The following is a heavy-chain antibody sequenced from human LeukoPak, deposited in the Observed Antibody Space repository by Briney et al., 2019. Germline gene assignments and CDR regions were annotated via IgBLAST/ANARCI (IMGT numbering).Heavy chain of an antibody. CDR1: GYSFTSYW. Sequence: GESLKISCQASGYSFTSYWIGWVRQMPGKGLEWMGIIYPGDSDTRYSPSFQGQVTISADKSVRTAYLQWSSLKASDTAMYYYARQRVGATDYWGQGTLVTVSS. V-gene: IGHV5-51*01. J-gene: IGHJ4*02. D-gene: IGHD2-15*01. CDR3: ARQRVGATDY. CDR2: IYPGDSDT.